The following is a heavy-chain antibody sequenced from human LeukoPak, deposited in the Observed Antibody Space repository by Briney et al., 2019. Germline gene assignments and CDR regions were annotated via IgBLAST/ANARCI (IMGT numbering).Heavy chain of an antibody. J-gene: IGHJ4*02. D-gene: IGHD1-26*01. CDR3: ARGRPYSGSLRYYFDY. Sequence: SETMSLTCTVSGGSISSYYWSWIRQPAGKGLEWIGRIYTSGSTNYNPSLKSRVTMSVDTSKNQFSLKLSSVTAADTAVYYCARGRPYSGSLRYYFDYWGQGTLVTVSS. V-gene: IGHV4-4*07. CDR1: GGSISSYY. CDR2: IYTSGST.